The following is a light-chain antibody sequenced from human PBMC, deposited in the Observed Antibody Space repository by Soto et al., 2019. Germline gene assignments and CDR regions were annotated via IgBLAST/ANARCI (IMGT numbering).Light chain of an antibody. CDR2: SNN. CDR3: AAWDDSLNGAV. Sequence: QSVLTQPPSASGTPGQRVTISCSGSSSNIGSNTVNWYQQLPGTAAKLLIYSNNQRPSGVPDRFSGSKSGTSASLAISGLQSEDEADYYCAAWDDSLNGAVFGGGTQLTV. CDR1: SSNIGSNT. V-gene: IGLV1-44*01. J-gene: IGLJ7*01.